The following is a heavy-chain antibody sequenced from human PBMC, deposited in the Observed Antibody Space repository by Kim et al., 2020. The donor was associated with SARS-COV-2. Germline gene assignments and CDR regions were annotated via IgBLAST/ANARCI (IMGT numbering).Heavy chain of an antibody. CDR1: GFTFSSYE. J-gene: IGHJ6*02. V-gene: IGHV3-48*03. D-gene: IGHD3-9*01. CDR3: ARDGGLAPVLYYFYYYGMDV. CDR2: ISSTGNTI. Sequence: GGSLRLSCAASGFTFSSYEINWVRQAPGKGLEWVSYISSTGNTIYYADSVKGRFTISRDNANSLYLQMNSLRAEDTAVYYCARDGGLAPVLYYFYYYGMDVWGPGTTVTVSS.